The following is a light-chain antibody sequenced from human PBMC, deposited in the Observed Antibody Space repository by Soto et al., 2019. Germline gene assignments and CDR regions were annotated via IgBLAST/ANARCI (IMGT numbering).Light chain of an antibody. CDR2: GAS. CDR1: QTVRSS. CDR3: QQYNNWPFT. J-gene: IGKJ3*01. V-gene: IGKV3-15*01. Sequence: EIVMTQSPATLSVSPGERATLSCRTSQTVRSSLAWYQQKPGQAPRLLIYGASTRAPGFPARFSGSGSGIEFTLTISSLQSEDFAVYYCQQYNNWPFTFGPGPKVDIK.